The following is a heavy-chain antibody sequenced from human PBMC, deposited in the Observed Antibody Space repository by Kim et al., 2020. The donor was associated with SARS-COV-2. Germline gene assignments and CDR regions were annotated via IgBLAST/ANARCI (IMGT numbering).Heavy chain of an antibody. Sequence: SVKVSCKASGFTFTTSAVQWVRQARGQRLEWIGWIVVGSGYTNYAQNFQGRVTIVRDMSTGTAYMELSSLRSEETAVYYCAVRVRYCSGGNCPNHYYGMDVGGQGTTVTVS. CDR2: IVVGSGYT. J-gene: IGHJ6*02. D-gene: IGHD2-15*01. CDR1: GFTFTTSA. V-gene: IGHV1-58*01. CDR3: AVRVRYCSGGNCPNHYYGMDV.